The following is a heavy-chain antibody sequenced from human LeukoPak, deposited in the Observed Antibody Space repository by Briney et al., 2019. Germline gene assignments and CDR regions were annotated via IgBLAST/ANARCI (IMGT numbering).Heavy chain of an antibody. CDR3: ARDNVWGSYRYIDY. J-gene: IGHJ4*02. D-gene: IGHD3-16*02. CDR1: GGSISSSSSY. V-gene: IGHV4-39*07. Sequence: SETLSLTCSVSGGSISSSSSYWGWIRQPPGKGLEWIGSIYYSGSAYYNPSLKSRVTISVDTSKNQFSLKLSSVTAADTAVYYCARDNVWGSYRYIDYWGQGTLVTVSS. CDR2: IYYSGSA.